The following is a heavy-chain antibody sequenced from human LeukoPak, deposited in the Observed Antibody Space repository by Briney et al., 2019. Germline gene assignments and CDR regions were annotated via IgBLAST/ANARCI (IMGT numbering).Heavy chain of an antibody. Sequence: GGSLRLSCAASGFTFSSYSMNWVRQAPGKGLEWVSSISSTGNYIYYVDSLKGRVTISRDNAKNSLYLQMNSLRAEDTAVYYCAREGYDVLTGYYTPYYFDYWGQGTLVTVSS. CDR3: AREGYDVLTGYYTPYYFDY. D-gene: IGHD3-9*01. CDR1: GFTFSSYS. J-gene: IGHJ4*02. V-gene: IGHV3-21*01. CDR2: ISSTGNYI.